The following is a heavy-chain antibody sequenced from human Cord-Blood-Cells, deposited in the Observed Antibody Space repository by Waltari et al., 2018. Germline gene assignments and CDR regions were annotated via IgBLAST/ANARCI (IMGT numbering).Heavy chain of an antibody. CDR1: GSSLSTSGVG. CDR3: AHRGYWGRGPQTYYFDY. D-gene: IGHD7-27*01. Sequence: QNTLKESGPPLVKPTQTLTLTCTFSGSSLSTSGVGVGWVRQPPGKALEWLALIYWNDDKRYSPSLKSRLTITKDTSKNQVVLTMTNMDPVDTATYYCAHRGYWGRGPQTYYFDYWGKGTLVTVSS. V-gene: IGHV2-5*01. CDR2: IYWNDDK. J-gene: IGHJ4*02.